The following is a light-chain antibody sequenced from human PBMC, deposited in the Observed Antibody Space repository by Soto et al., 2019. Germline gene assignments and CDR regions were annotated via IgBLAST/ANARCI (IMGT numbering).Light chain of an antibody. CDR3: QQYYSYSPFT. Sequence: DIQMTQSPSTLSASVGDRVTITCRASQSVSSSLAWYQQKPGKAPRLLIYRASSLENGVPSRFSGSGSGTAFMLTISSLRPDDFATYYCQQYYSYSPFTFGQGTKLEI. CDR1: QSVSSS. CDR2: RAS. V-gene: IGKV1-5*03. J-gene: IGKJ2*01.